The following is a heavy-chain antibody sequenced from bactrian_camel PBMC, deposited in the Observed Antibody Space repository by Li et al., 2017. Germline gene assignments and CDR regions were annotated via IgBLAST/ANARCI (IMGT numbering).Heavy chain of an antibody. J-gene: IGHJ4*01. V-gene: IGHV3S53*01. D-gene: IGHD1*01. CDR1: SYPYKQYG. Sequence: QLVESGGGSVQAGGSLRLSCGLSSYPYKQYGLAWFRQAPGKEREGIAAINRRGTTNYADSVLGRFSISKVNAEKTLYLQMNNLETEDTGIYYCAKWRGGARDGNTWLDGVEGQGTQVTVS. CDR2: INRRGTT.